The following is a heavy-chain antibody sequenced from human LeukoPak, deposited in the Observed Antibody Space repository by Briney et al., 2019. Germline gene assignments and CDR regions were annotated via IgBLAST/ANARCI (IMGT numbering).Heavy chain of an antibody. Sequence: KPSETLSLTCAVYGGSFSGYYWSWIRQPPGKGLEWIGEINHSGSTNYNPSLKSRVTISVDTSKNQFSLKLSSVTAADTAVYYCAGGAQTYYYYGMDVWGQGTTVTVSS. V-gene: IGHV4-34*01. CDR1: GGSFSGYY. CDR2: INHSGST. J-gene: IGHJ6*02. CDR3: AGGAQTYYYYGMDV.